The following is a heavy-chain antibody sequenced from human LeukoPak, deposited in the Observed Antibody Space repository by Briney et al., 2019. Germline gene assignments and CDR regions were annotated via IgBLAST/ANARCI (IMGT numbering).Heavy chain of an antibody. CDR2: IRRKANGGTT. CDR1: GFTFGDYA. J-gene: IGHJ4*02. V-gene: IGHV3-49*04. Sequence: GGSLRLSCTASGFTFGDYAMSWVRQAPGKGPEWVGFIRRKANGGTTEYAASVKGRFTISRDDSKSIAYLQMNSLKTEDTAVYYCTSGLYYDSWSDLFDYWDQGTLVTVSS. CDR3: TSGLYYDSWSDLFDY. D-gene: IGHD3-3*01.